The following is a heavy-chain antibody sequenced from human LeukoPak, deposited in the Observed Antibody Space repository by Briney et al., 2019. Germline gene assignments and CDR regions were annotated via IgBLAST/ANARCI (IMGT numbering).Heavy chain of an antibody. J-gene: IGHJ4*02. CDR3: ARATGWHTERTYKFDY. V-gene: IGHV3-7*05. Sequence: GGSLRLSCAASGFTFSSYWMTWVRQAPGKGLEWVANIKQDGSEKYYVDSVKGRFTISRDNAKNSLYLQMNSLRDEDTAVYYCARATGWHTERTYKFDYWGQGTLVTVSS. CDR1: GFTFSSYW. D-gene: IGHD6-19*01. CDR2: IKQDGSEK.